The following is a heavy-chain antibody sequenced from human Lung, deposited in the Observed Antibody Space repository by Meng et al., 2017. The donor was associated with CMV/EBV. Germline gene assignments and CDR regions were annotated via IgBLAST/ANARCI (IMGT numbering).Heavy chain of an antibody. D-gene: IGHD3-3*01. Sequence: ASXXVSXKASGYTFTSYYMHWVRQAPGQGLEWMGIINPSGGSTSYAQKFQGRVTMTRDTSTSTVYMELSSLRSEETAVYYCATPARYDFWSGCWYWGQGTLVTVSS. V-gene: IGHV1-46*01. CDR2: INPSGGST. CDR3: ATPARYDFWSGCWY. J-gene: IGHJ4*02. CDR1: GYTFTSYY.